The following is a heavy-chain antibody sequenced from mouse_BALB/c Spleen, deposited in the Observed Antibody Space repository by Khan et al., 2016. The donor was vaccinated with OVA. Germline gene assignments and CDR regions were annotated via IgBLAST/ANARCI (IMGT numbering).Heavy chain of an antibody. D-gene: IGHD1-1*01. CDR1: GFNIKDTY. CDR3: AREGDYYGSPFAY. V-gene: IGHV14-3*02. J-gene: IGHJ3*01. Sequence: EVQLQESGAELVKPGASVKLSCTASGFNIKDTYMHWVKQRPEQGLEWIGRIDPANGNTKYDPKFQGKATITADTSSNTAYLQLSSLTSEDTAVYYWAREGDYYGSPFAYWGQGTLVTVSA. CDR2: IDPANGNT.